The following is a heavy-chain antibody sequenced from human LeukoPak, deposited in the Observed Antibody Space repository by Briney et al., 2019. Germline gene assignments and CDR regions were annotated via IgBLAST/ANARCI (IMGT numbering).Heavy chain of an antibody. CDR2: INHSGST. V-gene: IGHV4-34*01. CDR3: ARGGILQHLYGMDV. Sequence: PSETLSLTCAVYGGSFSGYYWSWIRQPPGKGLEWIGEINHSGSTNYNPSLKSRVTISVDTSKNQFSLKLSSMTAADTAVYYCARGGILQHLYGMDVWGQGTTVTVSS. J-gene: IGHJ6*02. CDR1: GGSFSGYY. D-gene: IGHD5-18*01.